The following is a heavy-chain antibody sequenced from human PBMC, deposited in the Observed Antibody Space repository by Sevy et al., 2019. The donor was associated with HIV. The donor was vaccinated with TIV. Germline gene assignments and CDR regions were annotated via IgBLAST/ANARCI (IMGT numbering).Heavy chain of an antibody. V-gene: IGHV1-2*02. J-gene: IGHJ3*01. CDR2: INPNTGAT. CDR3: AKLLIVVDDGFDV. CDR1: GYTFTDYY. D-gene: IGHD3-22*01. Sequence: ASVKVSCKASGYTFTDYYLHWLRQAPGQGLEWMGWINPNTGATNYVQKFKGRVTMTRDTSMSTAFMDLTRLRSDDTAVYYCAKLLIVVDDGFDVWGQGTMVTVSS.